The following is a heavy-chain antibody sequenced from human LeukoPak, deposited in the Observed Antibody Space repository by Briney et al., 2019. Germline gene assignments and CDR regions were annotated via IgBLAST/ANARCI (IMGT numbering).Heavy chain of an antibody. J-gene: IGHJ4*02. Sequence: PGGSLRLSCTASGFTFSSSWMTWVRQAPGKGLEWVASINQDGGEIHYVDSVKGRFTISRDNAKNSLYLQMNSLRAEDTAVYYCARVEVGATSTPPDYWGQGTLVTVSS. V-gene: IGHV3-7*01. CDR2: INQDGGEI. CDR3: ARVEVGATSTPPDY. D-gene: IGHD1-26*01. CDR1: GFTFSSSW.